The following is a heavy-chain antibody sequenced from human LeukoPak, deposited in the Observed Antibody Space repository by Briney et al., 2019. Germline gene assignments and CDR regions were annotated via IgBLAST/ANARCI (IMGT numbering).Heavy chain of an antibody. D-gene: IGHD4/OR15-4a*01. CDR2: VTNSGNTT. J-gene: IGHJ4*02. CDR1: GFTFSDFA. CDR3: ARHRNFGANFAIDY. Sequence: GGSLRLSYAASGFTFSDFAMSWVRQAPGKGLEWVSGVTNSGNTTYYADSVKGRFTISKDNSKSTLHLQLNSLRAEDTAIYFCARHRNFGANFAIDYWGQGTLVTVSS. V-gene: IGHV3-23*01.